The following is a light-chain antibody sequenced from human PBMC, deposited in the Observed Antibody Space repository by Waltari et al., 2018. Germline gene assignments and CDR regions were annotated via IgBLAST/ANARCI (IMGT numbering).Light chain of an antibody. CDR3: CSYAGNYIWV. CDR2: YFS. Sequence: QSALTQPSSVSGSPGQSVTISCTCASSDIWRYYIVSLYQQQPGNAPKPIICYFSKRPSGVSYRFSGSKYGDTASLTISGLQFEDEADYYCCSYAGNYIWVFGGGTRLTVL. CDR1: SSDIWRYYI. V-gene: IGLV2-23*02. J-gene: IGLJ3*02.